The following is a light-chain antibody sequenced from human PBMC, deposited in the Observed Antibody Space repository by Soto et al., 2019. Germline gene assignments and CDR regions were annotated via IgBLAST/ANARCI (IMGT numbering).Light chain of an antibody. V-gene: IGLV1-44*01. CDR1: TSNIGGST. CDR3: ATRNDGVCV. Sequence: QSVLTQPPSASGTPGQRVTISCSGSTSNIGGSTVSWYQQFPGAAPKLLIYGNTQRPLGVPVRFSASKSDTSASLAISGLQYDDADDYSCATRNDGVCVFGIGTRSPS. CDR2: GNT. J-gene: IGLJ1*01.